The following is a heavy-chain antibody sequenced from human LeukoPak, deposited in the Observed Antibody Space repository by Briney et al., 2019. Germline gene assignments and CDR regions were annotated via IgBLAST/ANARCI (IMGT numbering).Heavy chain of an antibody. Sequence: ASVKVSCKASGYTFTSYGISWVRQAPGQGLEWMGWISAYNGNTNYAQKFQGRVTMTRNTSISTAYMELSSLRSEDTAVYYCARDLAAAGHDYWGRGTLVTVSS. D-gene: IGHD6-13*01. CDR1: GYTFTSYG. CDR3: ARDLAAAGHDY. J-gene: IGHJ4*02. CDR2: ISAYNGNT. V-gene: IGHV1-18*01.